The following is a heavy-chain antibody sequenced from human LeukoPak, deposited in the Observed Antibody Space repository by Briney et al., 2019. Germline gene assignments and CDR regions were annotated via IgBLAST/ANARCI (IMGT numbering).Heavy chain of an antibody. D-gene: IGHD1-26*01. J-gene: IGHJ4*02. CDR2: IIGSGGST. V-gene: IGHV3-23*01. CDR1: GFTFSSYA. Sequence: GGSLRLSCAASGFTFSSYAMSWVRQAPGKGLEWVSAIIGSGGSTYYADSVKGRFTISRDNSKNTLYLQMNSLRAEDTAAYYCAKDAVGATSIFDYWGQGTLVTVSS. CDR3: AKDAVGATSIFDY.